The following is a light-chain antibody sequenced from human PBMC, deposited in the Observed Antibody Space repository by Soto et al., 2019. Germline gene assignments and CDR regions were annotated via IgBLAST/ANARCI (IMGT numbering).Light chain of an antibody. Sequence: DIQMTQSPSSLSASVGDRVTLTCRASQTISTSLNWYQQTPGKAPQLLVYSASSLHSGVPSRFSGSGSGTDFTLTISSLQPEDFATYYCQQSYSTPPLTFGGGTKVEIK. CDR2: SAS. CDR3: QQSYSTPPLT. CDR1: QTISTS. V-gene: IGKV1-39*01. J-gene: IGKJ4*01.